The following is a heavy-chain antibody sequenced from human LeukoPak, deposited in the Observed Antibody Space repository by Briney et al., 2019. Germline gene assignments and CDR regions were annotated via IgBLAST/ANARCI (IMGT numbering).Heavy chain of an antibody. Sequence: PSETLSLTCTVSGGSLSSYYWSWVRQPPGKGLEWIGYIFYTGSTKYGPSLNSRVTISLDTSKNQFSLKLSSVTAADTAVYYCARQPAGYYGKTGYYSYYFDYWGQGTLVTVSS. CDR2: IFYTGST. CDR3: ARQPAGYYGKTGYYSYYFDY. D-gene: IGHD3-22*01. V-gene: IGHV4-59*08. CDR1: GGSLSSYY. J-gene: IGHJ4*02.